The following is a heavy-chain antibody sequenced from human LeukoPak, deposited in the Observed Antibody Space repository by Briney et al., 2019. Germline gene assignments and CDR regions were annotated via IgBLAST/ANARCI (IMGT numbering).Heavy chain of an antibody. D-gene: IGHD3-22*01. CDR3: ARGLSRDYYERSVQAEFDY. V-gene: IGHV3-20*04. J-gene: IGHJ4*02. Sequence: GGSLRLSCAASGFTFDDYRLSWVRQGPGKGLEWDSLINWNGGSAGYADSVKGRFTISRDNAKNSLYLQMNSLRAEDTALYYCARGLSRDYYERSVQAEFDYWGQGTLVSVSS. CDR1: GFTFDDYR. CDR2: INWNGGSA.